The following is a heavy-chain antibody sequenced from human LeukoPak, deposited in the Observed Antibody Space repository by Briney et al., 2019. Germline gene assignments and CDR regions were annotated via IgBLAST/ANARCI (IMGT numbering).Heavy chain of an antibody. CDR3: AAGYCSGGSCYLPF. Sequence: GGSLRLSCAASGFTFSSYSMNWVRQAPGKGLEWVSSISSSGTYVYYADSVKGRFTISRDNAKNSLSLQMNSLRADDAAVYYCAAGYCSGGSCYLPFWGQGTLVTVSS. V-gene: IGHV3-21*04. D-gene: IGHD2-15*01. CDR2: ISSSGTYV. J-gene: IGHJ4*02. CDR1: GFTFSSYS.